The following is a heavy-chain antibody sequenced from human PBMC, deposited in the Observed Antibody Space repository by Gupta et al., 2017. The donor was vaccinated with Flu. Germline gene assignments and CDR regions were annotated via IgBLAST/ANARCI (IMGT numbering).Heavy chain of an antibody. CDR1: GYIFTSYA. Sequence: QVQLVQSGAEVKKPGASVKVSCKASGYIFTSYAMHWVRQAPGQRLEWMGWINAGNGNTKYSQKFQGRVTITRDTSASTAYMELSSLRSEDTAVYYCARGKGIVATGPGYWGQGTLVTVSS. J-gene: IGHJ4*02. D-gene: IGHD5-12*01. V-gene: IGHV1-3*01. CDR2: INAGNGNT. CDR3: ARGKGIVATGPGY.